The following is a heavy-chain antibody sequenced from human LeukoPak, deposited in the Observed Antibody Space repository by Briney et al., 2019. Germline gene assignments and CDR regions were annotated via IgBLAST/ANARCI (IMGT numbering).Heavy chain of an antibody. CDR1: GFTFSSYA. V-gene: IGHV3-23*01. CDR3: AKDWEDGVATITWVDI. CDR2: ISGSGGST. D-gene: IGHD5-12*01. J-gene: IGHJ3*02. Sequence: GGSLRLSCAASGFTFSSYAMSWVRQAPGKGLEWVSAISGSGGSTYYADSVKGRFTISRDNSKNPLYLQMNSLRAEDTAVYYCAKDWEDGVATITWVDIWGRGTMVTVSS.